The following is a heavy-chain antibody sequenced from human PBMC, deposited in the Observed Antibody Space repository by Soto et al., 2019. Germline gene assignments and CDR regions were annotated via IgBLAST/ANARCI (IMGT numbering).Heavy chain of an antibody. CDR1: GFTVGSNY. D-gene: IGHD6-13*01. J-gene: IGHJ4*02. CDR2: IYSGENT. Sequence: EVQLVESGGGLIQPGGSLRLSCAASGFTVGSNYMSWVRQAPGKRLEWVSVIYSGENTYYADSVKGRFTISRDISKNTLYLQMNSLRADDTAVYYCARGWYSSSWLPYFDYWGQGTLVTVSS. CDR3: ARGWYSSSWLPYFDY. V-gene: IGHV3-53*01.